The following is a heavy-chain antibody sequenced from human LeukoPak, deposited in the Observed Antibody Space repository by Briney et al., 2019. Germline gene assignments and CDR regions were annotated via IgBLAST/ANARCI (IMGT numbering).Heavy chain of an antibody. J-gene: IGHJ4*02. CDR2: IYYSGST. CDR1: GGSISSYY. CDR3: ARQSGGSYSYYFDY. D-gene: IGHD3-10*01. V-gene: IGHV4-59*08. Sequence: PSETLSLTCTVSGGSISSYYWSWIRQPPGKGLEWIGYIYYSGSTNYNPSLKSRVTISVDTSKNQFSLKLSSVTAADTAVYYCARQSGGSYSYYFDYWGQGTLATVSS.